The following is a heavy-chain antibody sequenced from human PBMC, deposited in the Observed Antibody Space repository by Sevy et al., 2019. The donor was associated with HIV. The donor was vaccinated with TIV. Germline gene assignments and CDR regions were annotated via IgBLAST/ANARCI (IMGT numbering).Heavy chain of an antibody. CDR2: IYPGDSDT. J-gene: IGHJ3*02. D-gene: IGHD3-22*01. CDR1: GYSFTSYW. Sequence: GESLKISCKGSGYSFTSYWIGWVRQMPGKGLEWMGIIYPGDSDTRYSPSFQGQVTISADKSISTAYLQWSSLKASDTARYYCARRRNYYDSSGPRGDDACDIWGQGTMVTVSS. CDR3: ARRRNYYDSSGPRGDDACDI. V-gene: IGHV5-51*01.